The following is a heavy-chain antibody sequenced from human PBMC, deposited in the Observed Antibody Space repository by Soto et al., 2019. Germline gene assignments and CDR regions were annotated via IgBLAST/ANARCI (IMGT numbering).Heavy chain of an antibody. CDR1: GGSISGYY. CDR2: IFYTGTT. V-gene: IGHV4-59*08. J-gene: IGHJ4*02. CDR3: ARLHRYCSGGRCYVVDY. D-gene: IGHD2-15*01. Sequence: QVQLQESGPGLVKPSETLSLTCAVSGGSISGYYWSWVRQPPGKGLEWLGYIFYTGTTNYNPSLNRRVTISVDTSKTQFTLRLSSVTGADSAVYYCARLHRYCSGGRCYVVDYWGQGNLVTVSS.